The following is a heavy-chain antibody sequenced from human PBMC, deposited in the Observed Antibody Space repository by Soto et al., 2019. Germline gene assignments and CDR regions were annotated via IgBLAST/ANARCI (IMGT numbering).Heavy chain of an antibody. Sequence: SETLSDTWAVSGGSISSGGCSWSCLLQPPGKVLEWIGYIYHSGSTYYNPSLKSRVTISVDRSKNQFSLKLSSVTAADTAVYYCARGGVDYYDSSGYYFSPYYFDYWGQGTLVTVSS. J-gene: IGHJ4*02. V-gene: IGHV4-30-2*01. CDR2: IYHSGST. CDR1: GGSISSGGCS. D-gene: IGHD3-22*01. CDR3: ARGGVDYYDSSGYYFSPYYFDY.